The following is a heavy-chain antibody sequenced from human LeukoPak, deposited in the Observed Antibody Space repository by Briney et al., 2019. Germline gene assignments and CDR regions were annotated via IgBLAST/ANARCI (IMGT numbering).Heavy chain of an antibody. J-gene: IGHJ4*02. Sequence: SETLSLTRNVSGGSISGYHWSWIRQPPGKGLEWLGYIYYSGSSNYNPSLKSRVTISADTSKNQFSLKLSSVTAADTAVYYCAAAAAGIREFDYWGQGTLVTVSS. D-gene: IGHD6-13*01. CDR1: GGSISGYH. CDR2: IYYSGSS. CDR3: AAAAAGIREFDY. V-gene: IGHV4-59*01.